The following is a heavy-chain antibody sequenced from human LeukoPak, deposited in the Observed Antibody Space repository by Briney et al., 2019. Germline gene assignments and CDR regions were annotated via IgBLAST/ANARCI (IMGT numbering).Heavy chain of an antibody. J-gene: IGHJ4*02. V-gene: IGHV1-46*01. CDR1: GYTFTSYY. D-gene: IGHD6-13*01. Sequence: ASVKVSCKASGYTFTSYYMHWVRQAPGQGLECMGIINPSGGSTSYAQKFQGRVTMTRDMSTSTVYMELSSLRSEDTAVYYCARARAAAGTLFDYWGQGTLVTVSS. CDR2: INPSGGST. CDR3: ARARAAAGTLFDY.